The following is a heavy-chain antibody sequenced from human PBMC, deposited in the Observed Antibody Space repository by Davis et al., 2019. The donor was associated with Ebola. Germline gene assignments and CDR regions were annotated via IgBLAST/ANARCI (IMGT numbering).Heavy chain of an antibody. Sequence: MPSETLSLTCTVSDGSISSSSYYWGWIRQPPGKGLEWIGSIYYSGSTYYNPSLKSRVTISVDTSKNQFSLKLSSVTAADTAVYYCARATGIFWSGYYRWDVWGQGTTVTVSS. D-gene: IGHD3-3*01. CDR1: DGSISSSSYY. V-gene: IGHV4-39*01. J-gene: IGHJ6*02. CDR3: ARATGIFWSGYYRWDV. CDR2: IYYSGST.